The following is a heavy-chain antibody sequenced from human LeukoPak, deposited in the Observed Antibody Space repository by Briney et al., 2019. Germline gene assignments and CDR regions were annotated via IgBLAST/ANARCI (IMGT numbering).Heavy chain of an antibody. J-gene: IGHJ6*03. CDR3: AKDTVKVATIRRVPHYMDV. CDR1: GFTFSSYG. V-gene: IGHV3-30*02. CDR2: IRYDGSIK. Sequence: GGSLRLSCAASGFTFSSYGMHWVRQAPGKGLEWVSFIRYDGSIKYYADSVKGRFTISRDNSKNTLYLRMNSLRAEDTAVYYCAKDTVKVATIRRVPHYMDVWGKGTSVTISS. D-gene: IGHD5-12*01.